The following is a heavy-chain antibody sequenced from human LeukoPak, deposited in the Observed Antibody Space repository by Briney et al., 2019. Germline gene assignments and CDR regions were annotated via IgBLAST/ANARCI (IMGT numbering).Heavy chain of an antibody. J-gene: IGHJ6*02. Sequence: PGGSLRLSCAPSGFTFSDYYMSWIRQAPGKGLEWVPYISSSGRIIYYADSVKGRFTISRDNAKNSLFLQMNSLRAEDTAVYYCASVHYYGMEVWGQGTMVTVSS. CDR3: ASVHYYGMEV. CDR2: ISSSGRII. D-gene: IGHD2-8*01. CDR1: GFTFSDYY. V-gene: IGHV3-11*01.